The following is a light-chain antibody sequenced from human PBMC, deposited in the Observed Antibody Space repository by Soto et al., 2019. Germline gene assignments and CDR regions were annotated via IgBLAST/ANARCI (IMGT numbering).Light chain of an antibody. CDR1: HSLVLTEGYTY. V-gene: IGKV2-30*02. CDR3: MQGTHWPWT. Sequence: DVVMTQSPLSLPVTLGQPASISCRSTHSLVLTEGYTYLTWFQQRPGQSPRRLIYKVSHRDPGVPDRFSGSGSGTNFTLKISRVEAEDIGIYYCMQGTHWPWTFGQGTKVEIK. CDR2: KVS. J-gene: IGKJ1*01.